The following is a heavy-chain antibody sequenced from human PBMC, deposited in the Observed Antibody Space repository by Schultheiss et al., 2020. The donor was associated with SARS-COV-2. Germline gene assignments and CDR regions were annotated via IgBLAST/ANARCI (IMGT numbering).Heavy chain of an antibody. V-gene: IGHV4-34*01. J-gene: IGHJ5*02. CDR1: GGSFSAYY. D-gene: IGHD4-17*01. Sequence: SETLSLTCAVYGGSFSAYYWSWIRQPPGKGLEWIGEINHSGSTNYNPSLKSRVTISVDTSKNQFSLKLRSVTAADTALYYCAREMTRLTEWFDTWGQGTLVTVSS. CDR3: AREMTRLTEWFDT. CDR2: INHSGST.